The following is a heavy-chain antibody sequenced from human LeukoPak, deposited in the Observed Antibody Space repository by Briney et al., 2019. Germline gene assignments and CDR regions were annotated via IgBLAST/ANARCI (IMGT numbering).Heavy chain of an antibody. Sequence: SQTLSLTCAVSGGSISSGGYSWSWIRQPPGKGLEWIGYIYHSGSTYYNPSLKSRVTISVDRSKNQFSLKLSSVTAADTAVYYCARSYQSYQLLLGGMDVWGQGTTVTVSS. V-gene: IGHV4-30-2*01. J-gene: IGHJ6*02. CDR1: GGSISSGGYS. CDR2: IYHSGST. CDR3: ARSYQSYQLLLGGMDV. D-gene: IGHD2-2*01.